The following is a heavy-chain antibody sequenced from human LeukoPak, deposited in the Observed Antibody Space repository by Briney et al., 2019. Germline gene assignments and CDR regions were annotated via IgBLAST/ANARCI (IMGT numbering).Heavy chain of an antibody. CDR2: IYYSGST. CDR3: ARTTEGGYTYGYFYYYYMDI. V-gene: IGHV4-59*01. CDR1: GGSISSYY. J-gene: IGHJ6*03. D-gene: IGHD5-18*01. Sequence: SETLSLTCTVSGGSISSYYWSWIRQPPGKGLEWIGYIYYSGSTNYNPSLKSRVTISVDTSKNQFSLKLTSVTAADTAVYYCARTTEGGYTYGYFYYYYMDIWGKGTTVTISS.